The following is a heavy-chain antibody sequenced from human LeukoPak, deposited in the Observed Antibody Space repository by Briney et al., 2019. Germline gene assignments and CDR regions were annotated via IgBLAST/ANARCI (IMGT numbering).Heavy chain of an antibody. CDR1: GFTFSSYG. CDR2: IRYDGSNK. CDR3: ARGFSYPDY. V-gene: IGHV3-33*01. J-gene: IGHJ4*02. Sequence: GGSLRLSCATSGFTFSSYGMHWVRQAPGKGLEWVAVIRYDGSNKNYADSVKGRFTISRDNSKNTLSLQMNSLRAEDTAVYYCARGFSYPDYWGQGTLVTVSS.